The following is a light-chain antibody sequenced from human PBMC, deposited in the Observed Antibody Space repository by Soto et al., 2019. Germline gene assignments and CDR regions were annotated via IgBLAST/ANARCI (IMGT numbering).Light chain of an antibody. CDR1: QSVSSSY. Sequence: EIVLTQAPGTLSLSPGERATRSCSASQSVSSSYLAWYQQKPGQPPRLIIYGASSRATGIPDRFSGSGSGTDFTLNISRLEPEDFAVYYCKQYGSSHPTFGNGNTGDIK. J-gene: IGKJ1*01. CDR2: GAS. V-gene: IGKV3-20*01. CDR3: KQYGSSHPT.